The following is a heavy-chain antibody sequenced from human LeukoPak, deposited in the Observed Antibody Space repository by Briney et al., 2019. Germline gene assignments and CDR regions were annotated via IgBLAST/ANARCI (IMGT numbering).Heavy chain of an antibody. CDR1: GFTFSTYD. Sequence: GGSLRLSCAASGFTFSTYDMSWVRQAPGKGLEWVSGISGNAGGTYSADSVKGRFTISRDNSKNTLYLQMNSLRAEDTAVYYCAKPPSLATSDYWGQGTLVTVSS. V-gene: IGHV3-23*01. CDR3: AKPPSLATSDY. D-gene: IGHD1-26*01. CDR2: ISGNAGGT. J-gene: IGHJ4*02.